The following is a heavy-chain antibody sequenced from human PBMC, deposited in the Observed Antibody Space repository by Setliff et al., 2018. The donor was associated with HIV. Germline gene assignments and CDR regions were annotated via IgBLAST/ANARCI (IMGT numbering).Heavy chain of an antibody. CDR2: IYYNGGT. CDR3: ARAQLPPTYIDV. V-gene: IGHV4-59*12. J-gene: IGHJ6*03. D-gene: IGHD2-2*01. Sequence: SETLSLTCTVSGGSISSYYWGWIRQPPGKGLEWIGYIYYNGGTNYNPSLKSRATISVDTSKNHFSLKLTSLTAADTAVYYCARAQLPPTYIDVWGSGTTVTVSS. CDR1: GGSISSYY.